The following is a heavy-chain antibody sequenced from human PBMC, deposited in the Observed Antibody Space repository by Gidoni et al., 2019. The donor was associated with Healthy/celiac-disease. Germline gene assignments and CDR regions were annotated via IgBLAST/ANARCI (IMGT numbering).Heavy chain of an antibody. CDR1: GFTFSSYA. D-gene: IGHD1-1*01. V-gene: IGHV3-23*01. Sequence: EVQLLESGGGLVQPGGSLRLSCAASGFTFSSYARSWVRQAPGKGLEWVSAISGSGGSTYYADSVKGRFTISRDNSKNTLYLQMNSLRAEDTAVYYCAKQGAGLYYFDYWGQGTLVTVSS. CDR2: ISGSGGST. CDR3: AKQGAGLYYFDY. J-gene: IGHJ4*02.